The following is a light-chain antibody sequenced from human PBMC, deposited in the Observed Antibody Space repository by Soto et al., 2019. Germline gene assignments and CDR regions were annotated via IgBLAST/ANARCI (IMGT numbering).Light chain of an antibody. CDR1: KLGNKY. J-gene: IGLJ2*01. Sequence: SSELTQPPSVSVSPGQTASITCSEDKLGNKYVCWYQQKPGQSPVLVIYQDSKRPSGIPERFSGANSGNTATLTISGTQAMDEADYYCQAWDSSTVVFGGGTKLAVL. CDR3: QAWDSSTVV. CDR2: QDS. V-gene: IGLV3-1*01.